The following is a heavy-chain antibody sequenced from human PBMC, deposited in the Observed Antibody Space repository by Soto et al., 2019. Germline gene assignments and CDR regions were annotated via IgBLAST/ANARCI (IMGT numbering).Heavy chain of an antibody. Sequence: SETLSLTCAVYGGSFSGYYWSWIRQPPGKGLEWIGEINHSGSTNYNPSLKSRVTISVDTSKNQFSLKLSSVTAADTAVYYCARRPIFGVVIRNWFDPWGQGTLVTVSS. D-gene: IGHD3-3*01. V-gene: IGHV4-34*01. CDR1: GGSFSGYY. CDR3: ARRPIFGVVIRNWFDP. CDR2: INHSGST. J-gene: IGHJ5*02.